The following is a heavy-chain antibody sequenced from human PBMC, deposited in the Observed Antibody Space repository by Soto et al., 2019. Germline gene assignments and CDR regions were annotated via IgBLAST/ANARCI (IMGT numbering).Heavy chain of an antibody. Sequence: ASVKVSCKASGYTFTGYYMHWVRQAPGQGLEWMGWINPNSGGTNYAQKFQGWVTMTRDTSISTAYMELSRLRSDDTAVYYCARGTEPGGPKHFDYWGQGTLVTVSS. D-gene: IGHD2-2*01. CDR1: GYTFTGYY. J-gene: IGHJ4*02. V-gene: IGHV1-2*04. CDR3: ARGTEPGGPKHFDY. CDR2: INPNSGGT.